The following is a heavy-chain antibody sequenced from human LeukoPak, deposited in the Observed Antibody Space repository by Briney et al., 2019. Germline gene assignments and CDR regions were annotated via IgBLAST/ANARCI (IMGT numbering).Heavy chain of an antibody. CDR3: ARGSGGYYTDDAFDI. Sequence: SQTLSLTCTVSGGSISSGSYYWSWIRQPAGKGLEWIGRIYTSGSTNYNPSLKSRVTISVDTSKNQFSLKLSSVTAADTAVYYCARGSGGYYTDDAFDIWGQGTMVTVSS. CDR2: IYTSGST. J-gene: IGHJ3*02. D-gene: IGHD3-3*01. CDR1: GGSISSGSYY. V-gene: IGHV4-61*02.